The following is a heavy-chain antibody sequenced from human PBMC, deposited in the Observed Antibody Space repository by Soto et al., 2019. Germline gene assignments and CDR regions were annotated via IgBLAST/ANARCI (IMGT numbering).Heavy chain of an antibody. CDR2: ISASGGST. CDR1: GFSFCSYT. Sequence: GTRRLSCAASGFSFCSYTMSWVRQAPGKGREWVSSISASGGSTYYGDSLKGRFTISRDNSKNTLNLHIKSLGVEDSAVYYCAKDRGGFARGWEYYDFWGQGTQVTVSS. CDR3: AKDRGGFARGWEYYDF. J-gene: IGHJ4*02. D-gene: IGHD6-19*01. V-gene: IGHV3-23*01.